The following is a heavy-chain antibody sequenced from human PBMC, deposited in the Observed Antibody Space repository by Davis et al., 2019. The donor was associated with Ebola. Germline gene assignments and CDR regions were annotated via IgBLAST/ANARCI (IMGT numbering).Heavy chain of an antibody. CDR2: IKQDGSNK. D-gene: IGHD6-13*01. J-gene: IGHJ5*02. CDR1: GFTFGPYA. V-gene: IGHV3-7*01. Sequence: GESLKISCAASGFTFGPYAMTWVRQALGKGLEWVASIKQDGSNKYYVDSVKGRFTISRDNAKNSLYLQMNSLRVEDTAVYYCAKDQYSSSWYGWFDPWGQGTLVTVSS. CDR3: AKDQYSSSWYGWFDP.